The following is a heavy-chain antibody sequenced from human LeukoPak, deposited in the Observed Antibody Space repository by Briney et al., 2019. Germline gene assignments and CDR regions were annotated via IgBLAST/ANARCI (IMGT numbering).Heavy chain of an antibody. CDR2: IIPIFGTA. V-gene: IGHV1-69*13. D-gene: IGHD3-3*01. CDR1: GGTFSSYA. J-gene: IGHJ6*03. Sequence: SVKVSCKASGGTFSSYAISWVRQAPGQGLEWMGGIIPIFGTANYAQKFQGRVTITADESTSTAYMELSSLRSEDTAVYYCARGEFLEWLSYYYYYYMDVWGKGTTVTVSS. CDR3: ARGEFLEWLSYYYYYYMDV.